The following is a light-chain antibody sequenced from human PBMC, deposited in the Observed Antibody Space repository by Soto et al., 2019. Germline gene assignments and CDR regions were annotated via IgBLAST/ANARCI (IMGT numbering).Light chain of an antibody. CDR3: QQSNSITWT. Sequence: DIQMTQSPSSLSASVGDRVTITCRASQGLSTYFNGYQQKPGKAPKVLISAASSLQSGVPSRFSGSGSETDFTLTISSLQPEDFATYYCQQSNSITWTFGQGTKVEIK. CDR2: AAS. J-gene: IGKJ1*01. V-gene: IGKV1-39*01. CDR1: QGLSTY.